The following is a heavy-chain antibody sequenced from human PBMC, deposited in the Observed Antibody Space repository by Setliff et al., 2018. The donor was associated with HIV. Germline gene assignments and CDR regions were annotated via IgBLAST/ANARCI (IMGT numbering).Heavy chain of an antibody. V-gene: IGHV1-8*02. CDR3: ARGQPPTPRPYFYHMDV. CDR1: GYAFSSYD. Sequence: ASVKVSCKASGYAFSSYDINWVRQATGQGLEWMGWMNPNSGNTGYAQKFLGRVTMTMDTSIGTAYMELSSLRSEDTAVYYCARGQPPTPRPYFYHMDVWGNGTSVTVSS. J-gene: IGHJ6*03. CDR2: MNPNSGNT. D-gene: IGHD2-15*01.